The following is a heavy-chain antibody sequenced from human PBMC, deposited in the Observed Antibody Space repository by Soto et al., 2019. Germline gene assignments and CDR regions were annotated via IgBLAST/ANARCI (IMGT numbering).Heavy chain of an antibody. J-gene: IGHJ4*02. D-gene: IGHD2-15*01. Sequence: PGESLKISCNGSGYTFTSYWIGWVRHMPGEGLEWMGVIYPSGSDIRYSPSFQGKVTISADKSITTAYLQWSSLKAADTAMYYCVRSGTSSGRFSDYWSQGTLVTVSS. CDR3: VRSGTSSGRFSDY. V-gene: IGHV5-51*01. CDR2: IYPSGSDI. CDR1: GYTFTSYW.